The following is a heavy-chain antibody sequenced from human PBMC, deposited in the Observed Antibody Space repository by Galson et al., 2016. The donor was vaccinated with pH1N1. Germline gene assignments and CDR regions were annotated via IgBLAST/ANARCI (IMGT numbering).Heavy chain of an antibody. CDR3: AKDTLTSSWSPTLDY. J-gene: IGHJ4*02. V-gene: IGHV3-9*01. Sequence: SLRLSCAASGFTFDDYAMHWVRQAPGKGLEWVSGISWNSGNIGYADSVKGRFTISRDNAKNSLYLQMNSLRAEDTALYYCAKDTLTSSWSPTLDYWGQGTLVTVSS. CDR2: ISWNSGNI. D-gene: IGHD6-13*01. CDR1: GFTFDDYA.